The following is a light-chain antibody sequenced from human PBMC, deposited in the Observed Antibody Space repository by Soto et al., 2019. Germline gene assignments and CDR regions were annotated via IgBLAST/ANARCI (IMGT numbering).Light chain of an antibody. CDR1: SGDVGGYNY. V-gene: IGLV2-14*03. Sequence: QSALTQPASVSGSPGQSITISCTGTSGDVGGYNYVTWYQHQPGKAKKLMIHDVSIRPLGISFRFSGSKSGTTAYLTISGLQPEDEAEYYCCSYASSTSYGFGTGTKVTVL. CDR3: CSYASSTSYG. J-gene: IGLJ1*01. CDR2: DVS.